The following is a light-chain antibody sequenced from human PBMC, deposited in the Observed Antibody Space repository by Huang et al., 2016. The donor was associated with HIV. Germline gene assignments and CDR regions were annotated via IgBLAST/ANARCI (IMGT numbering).Light chain of an antibody. J-gene: IGKJ4*01. Sequence: EIVLTQSPATLSLSPGERATLSCRASQSISSYLAWYQQKPGQAPRLLINGASNRATGVPARFSGRGSGTDFTLTITSLEPEDFAVYYCQQRGDWPLTFGGGTKVVIK. CDR1: QSISSY. CDR3: QQRGDWPLT. CDR2: GAS. V-gene: IGKV3-11*01.